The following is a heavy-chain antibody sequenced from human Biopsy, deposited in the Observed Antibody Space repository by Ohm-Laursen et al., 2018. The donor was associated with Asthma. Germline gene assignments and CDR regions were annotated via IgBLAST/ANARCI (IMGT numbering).Heavy chain of an antibody. CDR2: VGSDESYT. CDR3: ARDFSRAIMIGGGREHYFDF. Sequence: SLRLSCAATGFTFTTYGMHWVRQVSGKGLEWVATVGSDESYTDHADSVKGRFTISRDNSKNTLHLQMNSLSPEDTAVYYCARDFSRAIMIGGGREHYFDFWGQGTLVTVSS. CDR1: GFTFTTYG. V-gene: IGHV3-33*01. J-gene: IGHJ4*02. D-gene: IGHD3-16*01.